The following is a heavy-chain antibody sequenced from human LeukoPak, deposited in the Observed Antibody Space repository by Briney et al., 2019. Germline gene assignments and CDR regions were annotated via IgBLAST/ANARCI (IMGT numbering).Heavy chain of an antibody. CDR1: GFTFSSFA. J-gene: IGHJ4*02. V-gene: IGHV3-23*01. CDR3: AKESKWLPSY. CDR2: ISGVGDAT. Sequence: GGSLRLSCAASGFTFSSFAMTWVRQAPGKGLEWVALISGVGDATHYADSVKGRFIISRDNSKSTLFLQMNGLRADDSAIYYCAKESKWLPSYWAQGTRVTVSS. D-gene: IGHD6-19*01.